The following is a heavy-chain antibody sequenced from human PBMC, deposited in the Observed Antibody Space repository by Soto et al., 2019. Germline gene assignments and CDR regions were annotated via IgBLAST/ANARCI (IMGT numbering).Heavy chain of an antibody. V-gene: IGHV3-53*02. J-gene: IGHJ4*02. D-gene: IGHD2-15*01. CDR3: ARKTDSGGNGGF. Sequence: EVRLVETGGGLNQPGGSLRLSCAVSGFTVGYNYIYWVRQPPGKGLEWVSLIYSNGDTRYADSVAGRFTVSRDSSKNTLYLQMNNLRDEDTAVYYCARKTDSGGNGGFWGQGTLVTVSS. CDR1: GFTVGYNY. CDR2: IYSNGDT.